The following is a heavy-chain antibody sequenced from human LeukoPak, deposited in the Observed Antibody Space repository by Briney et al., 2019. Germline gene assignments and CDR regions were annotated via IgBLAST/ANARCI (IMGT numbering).Heavy chain of an antibody. V-gene: IGHV3-23*01. Sequence: GGSLRLSCAASGFTFSSYAMSWVRQAPGKGLEWVSAISGSGGSTYYADSVKGRFTISRDNSKNTLYLQMNSLRAEDTAVYYCAKDLDQIRYFDWLDDYWGQGTLVTVSS. CDR2: ISGSGGST. CDR1: GFTFSSYA. D-gene: IGHD3-9*01. CDR3: AKDLDQIRYFDWLDDY. J-gene: IGHJ4*02.